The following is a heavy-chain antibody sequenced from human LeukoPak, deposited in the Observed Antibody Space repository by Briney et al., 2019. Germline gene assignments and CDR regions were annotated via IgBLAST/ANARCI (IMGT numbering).Heavy chain of an antibody. V-gene: IGHV3-73*01. Sequence: GSVNVSCKASGFTFSGYYMHWVRQASGKGLEWVGRIRSKANSYATAYAASVKGRFTISRDDSKNTAYLQMNSLKTEDTAVYYCTRLIAAAGKDWGQGTLVTVSS. J-gene: IGHJ4*02. CDR2: IRSKANSYAT. CDR1: GFTFSGYY. CDR3: TRLIAAAGKD. D-gene: IGHD6-13*01.